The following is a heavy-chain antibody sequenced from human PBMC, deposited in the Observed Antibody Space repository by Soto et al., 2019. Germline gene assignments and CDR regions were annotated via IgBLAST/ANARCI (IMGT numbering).Heavy chain of an antibody. CDR3: ARDKQWLVLDY. D-gene: IGHD6-19*01. CDR2: ISYDGSNK. V-gene: IGHV3-30-3*01. CDR1: GFTFSSYA. Sequence: LRLSCAASGFTFSSYAMHWVRQAPGKGLEWVAVISYDGSNKYYADSVKGRFTISRDNSKNTLYLQMNSLRAEDTAVYYCARDKQWLVLDYWGQGTLVTVSS. J-gene: IGHJ4*02.